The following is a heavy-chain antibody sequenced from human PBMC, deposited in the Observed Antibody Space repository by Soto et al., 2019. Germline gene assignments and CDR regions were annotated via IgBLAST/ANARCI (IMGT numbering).Heavy chain of an antibody. CDR2: ISGYSGHT. V-gene: IGHV1-18*01. D-gene: IGHD6-19*01. Sequence: QVQLVRSGAEVKKPGASVKVSCKASGYTFSSYGISWVRQAPGQGLEWMGWISGYSGHTYYAQKFQGRVTMTTDTSTNTVYMELRSLRSDDTAVYYCAREWDNKSEHSSGWYDDFWGQGTLVTVSS. CDR1: GYTFSSYG. J-gene: IGHJ4*02. CDR3: AREWDNKSEHSSGWYDDF.